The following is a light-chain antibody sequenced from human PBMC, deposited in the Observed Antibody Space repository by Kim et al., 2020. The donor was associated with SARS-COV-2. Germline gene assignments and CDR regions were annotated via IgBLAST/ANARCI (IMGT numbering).Light chain of an antibody. J-gene: IGKJ4*01. CDR1: QSGGSN. CDR2: GPS. Sequence: VAPGERATHSCRGSQSGGSNLVWYQQKRGPAPTLLIYGPSTRATNIPARFSGSGSGTDFSLTISSLQSEDFAVYYCQQNNNWPLTFGGGTKVDIK. V-gene: IGKV3-15*01. CDR3: QQNNNWPLT.